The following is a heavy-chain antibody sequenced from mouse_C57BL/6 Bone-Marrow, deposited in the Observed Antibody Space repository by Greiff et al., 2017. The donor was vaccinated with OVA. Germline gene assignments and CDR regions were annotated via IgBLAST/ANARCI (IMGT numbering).Heavy chain of an antibody. CDR1: GYTFTDYN. D-gene: IGHD1-1*01. V-gene: IGHV1-22*01. Sequence: EVQLQQSGPELVKPGASVKMSCKASGYTFTDYNMHWVKQSHGKSLEWIGYINPNNGGTSYNQKFKGKATLTVNKSSSTAYMEPRSLTSEDSAVYYCARDYGSLFDYWGQGTTLTVSS. CDR2: INPNNGGT. J-gene: IGHJ2*01. CDR3: ARDYGSLFDY.